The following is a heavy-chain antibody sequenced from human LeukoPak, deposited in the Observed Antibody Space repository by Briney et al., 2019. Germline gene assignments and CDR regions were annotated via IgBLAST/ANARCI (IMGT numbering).Heavy chain of an antibody. V-gene: IGHV3-23*01. J-gene: IGHJ4*02. Sequence: GGSLRLSCAASGFTFSKYAMNWVRQAPGKGLECVSAISGSGDSTYHADSVKGRFSISRDNSKNTLYLQMSSLRAEDTAVYYGAKEIRGSGLFDYWGQGTLVTVSS. D-gene: IGHD3-10*01. CDR2: ISGSGDST. CDR1: GFTFSKYA. CDR3: AKEIRGSGLFDY.